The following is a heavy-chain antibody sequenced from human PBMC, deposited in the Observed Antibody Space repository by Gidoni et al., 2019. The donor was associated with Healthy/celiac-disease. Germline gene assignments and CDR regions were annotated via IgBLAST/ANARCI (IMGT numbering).Heavy chain of an antibody. CDR2: ISGSGGST. J-gene: IGHJ4*02. CDR3: AKGITNGVIVINFDY. CDR1: GFTFSSCA. D-gene: IGHD3-16*02. V-gene: IGHV3-23*01. Sequence: EVQLLESGGGLVQPGGSLRLSCAASGFTFSSCAMSWVRQAPGKGLEWVSAISGSGGSTYYADSVKGRFTISRDNSKNTLYLQMNSLRAEDTAVYYCAKGITNGVIVINFDYWGQGTLVTVSS.